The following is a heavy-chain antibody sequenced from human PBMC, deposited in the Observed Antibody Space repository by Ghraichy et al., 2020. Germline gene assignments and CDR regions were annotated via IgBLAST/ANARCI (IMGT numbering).Heavy chain of an antibody. V-gene: IGHV4-4*02. CDR1: GGSISSSNW. CDR3: ARDGGSYYYFDY. CDR2: IYHSGST. J-gene: IGHJ4*02. Sequence: GSLRLSCAVSGGSISSSNWWSWVRQPPGKGLEWIGEIYHSGSTNYNPSLKSRVTISVDKSKNQFSLKLSSVTAADTAVYYCARDGGSYYYFDYWGQGTLVTVSS. D-gene: IGHD1-26*01.